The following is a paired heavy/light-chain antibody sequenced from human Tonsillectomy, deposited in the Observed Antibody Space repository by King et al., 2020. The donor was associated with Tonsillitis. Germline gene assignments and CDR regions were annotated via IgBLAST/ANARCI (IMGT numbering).Light chain of an antibody. V-gene: IGLV2-14*01. CDR3: SSYTGSSTLV. CDR2: EVS. CDR1: SSDVGGYKY. J-gene: IGLJ3*02. Sequence: QSALTQPASVSGSPGQSITISCTGTSSDVGGYKYVSWYQQHPGKAPKLMIYEVSHRPSGVSSRFSGSKSGNTASLTISGLQAEDEADYYCSSYTGSSTLVFGGGTKLTVL.
Heavy chain of an antibody. CDR3: AIGSYGSAVDV. CDR1: GGSFSDYL. D-gene: IGHD3-10*01. Sequence: QVQLQQWGAGLLKPSETLSLTCAVYGGSFSDYLWSWIRQPPGKGLEWIGEINHSGGTTYNPSLKSRVTISADTSTNQFSLRLSSVTAADTALYYCAIGSYGSAVDVWGKGTTVTVSS. V-gene: IGHV4-34*01. CDR2: INHSGGT. J-gene: IGHJ6*04.